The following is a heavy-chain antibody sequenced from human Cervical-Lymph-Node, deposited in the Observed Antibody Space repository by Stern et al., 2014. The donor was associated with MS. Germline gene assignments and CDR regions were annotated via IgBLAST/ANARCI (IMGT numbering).Heavy chain of an antibody. Sequence: QVQLVQSGAEVKKPGASVQVSCKASGYTFTDYYIHWVRQAPGQGLEWMGWISPHSGGTAYAQKFQGRVTLTRDSSINTASMELTSLTSDDTAVFYCARGSYSNGRGDYWGQGTLVTVSS. CDR1: GYTFTDYY. CDR2: ISPHSGGT. CDR3: ARGSYSNGRGDY. J-gene: IGHJ4*02. D-gene: IGHD5-18*01. V-gene: IGHV1-2*02.